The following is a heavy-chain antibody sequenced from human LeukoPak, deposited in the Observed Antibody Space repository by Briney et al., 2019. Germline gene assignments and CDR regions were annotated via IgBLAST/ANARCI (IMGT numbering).Heavy chain of an antibody. V-gene: IGHV3-7*01. J-gene: IGHJ4*02. Sequence: PGGSLRLSCAASGFTFSSYWMSWVRQAPGKGLEWVANIKKGGSEKYYVDSVKGRFTISRDNAKTSLYLQMNSLRAEDTAVYYCARDLSGVAGYTYGRGIDYWGQGTLVTVSS. CDR3: ARDLSGVAGYTYGRGIDY. CDR2: IKKGGSEK. D-gene: IGHD5-18*01. CDR1: GFTFSSYW.